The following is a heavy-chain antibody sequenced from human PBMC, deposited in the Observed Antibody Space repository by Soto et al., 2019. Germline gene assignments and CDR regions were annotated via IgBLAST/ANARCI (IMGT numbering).Heavy chain of an antibody. J-gene: IGHJ6*02. CDR2: IKQDGSEK. Sequence: PGGCLRLSCAACGFTFSSYWMSWVRQAPGEGLEWVANIKQDGSEKYYVDSVKGRFTISRDNAKNSLYLQMNSLRAEDTAVYYCARAVGSAGYDFWSGYRYYYGMDVWGQGTTVTVSS. CDR1: GFTFSSYW. D-gene: IGHD3-3*01. CDR3: ARAVGSAGYDFWSGYRYYYGMDV. V-gene: IGHV3-7*01.